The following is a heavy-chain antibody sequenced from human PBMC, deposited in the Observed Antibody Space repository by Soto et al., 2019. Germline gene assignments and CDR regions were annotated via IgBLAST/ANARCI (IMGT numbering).Heavy chain of an antibody. D-gene: IGHD6-6*01. V-gene: IGHV4-59*01. CDR2: IYYSGST. J-gene: IGHJ3*02. CDR1: GGSISSYY. Sequence: QVQLQESGPGLVKPSETLSLTCTVSGGSISSYYWSWIRQPPGKGLEWIGYIYYSGSTNYNPSLKSRVTISVDTSKNQFSLKLSSVTAADTAVYYCASELRGPYSSSSPHAFDIWGQGTMVTVSS. CDR3: ASELRGPYSSSSPHAFDI.